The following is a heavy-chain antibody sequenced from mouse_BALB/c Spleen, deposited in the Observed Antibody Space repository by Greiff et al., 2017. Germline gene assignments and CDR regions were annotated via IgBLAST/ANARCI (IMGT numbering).Heavy chain of an antibody. CDR1: GYSITSGYY. Sequence: DVKLQESGPGLVKPSQSLSLTCSVTGYSITSGYYWNWIRQFPGNKLEWMGYISYDGSNNYNPSLKNRISITRDTSKNQFFLKLNSVTTEDTATYYCAKLANWEAWFAYWGQGTLVTVSA. V-gene: IGHV3-6*02. J-gene: IGHJ3*01. D-gene: IGHD4-1*01. CDR3: AKLANWEAWFAY. CDR2: ISYDGSN.